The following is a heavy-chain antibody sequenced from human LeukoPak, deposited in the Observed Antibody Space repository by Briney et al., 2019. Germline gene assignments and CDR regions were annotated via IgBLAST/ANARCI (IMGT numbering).Heavy chain of an antibody. V-gene: IGHV3-21*01. J-gene: IGHJ4*02. CDR2: ISAGSNYI. CDR1: AFNFSSHS. Sequence: GGSLRLSCEASAFNFSSHSMNWVRQAPGKGLEWVSSISAGSNYIYYADSVKGRFTISRDNAKNSLYLQMNSLRAEDTAVYYCARGSGYSYGEFDFWGQGTLVTVSS. D-gene: IGHD5-18*01. CDR3: ARGSGYSYGEFDF.